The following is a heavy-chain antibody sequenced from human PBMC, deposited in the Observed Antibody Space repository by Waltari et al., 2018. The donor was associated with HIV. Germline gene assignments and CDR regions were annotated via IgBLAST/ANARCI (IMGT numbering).Heavy chain of an antibody. CDR2: INQDGSEK. CDR3: ARDRHVSGDYVRD. J-gene: IGHJ4*02. CDR1: GFTFTSSW. V-gene: IGHV3-7*01. Sequence: ELQLVESGGDLVQPGGSLRLSCAASGFTFTSSWMSWVRQAPGKGLEWVANINQDGSEKYYVDSVKGRFTISRDNAKNSLYLQRNSLRAEDSAVYYCARDRHVSGDYVRDWGQGTLVTVSS. D-gene: IGHD3-10*02.